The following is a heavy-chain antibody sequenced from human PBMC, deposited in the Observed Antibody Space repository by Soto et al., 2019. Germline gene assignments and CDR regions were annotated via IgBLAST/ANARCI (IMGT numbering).Heavy chain of an antibody. J-gene: IGHJ4*02. V-gene: IGHV3-30-3*01. Sequence: PGGSLRLSCAASGFSFSTNVLHWVRQAPGKGLEWVAVMSSNGAEKYYTDSVKGRFTISRDNSKNTQYLQMNSLRAEDTAMYYCARDLGSSTVPDYWGQGTLVTVSS. CDR2: MSSNGAEK. CDR1: GFSFSTNV. CDR3: ARDLGSSTVPDY. D-gene: IGHD4-17*01.